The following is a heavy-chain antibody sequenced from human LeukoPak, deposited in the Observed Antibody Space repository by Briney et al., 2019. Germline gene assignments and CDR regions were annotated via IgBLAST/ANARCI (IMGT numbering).Heavy chain of an antibody. J-gene: IGHJ4*02. CDR1: GFTFSSHG. CDR2: ISPSGGIT. V-gene: IGHV3-23*01. CDR3: AKSAAVVKGDFDY. D-gene: IGHD2-21*01. Sequence: GGSLRLSCAASGFTFSSHGMNWVRQAPGKGLEWVSGISPSGGITYYTDSVKGRFTISRDNSKNTLYLQMNSLRAEEDTAVYYCAKSAAVVKGDFDYWGQGTLVTASS.